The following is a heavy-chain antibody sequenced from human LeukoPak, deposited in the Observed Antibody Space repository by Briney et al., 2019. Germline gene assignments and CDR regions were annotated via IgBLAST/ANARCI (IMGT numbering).Heavy chain of an antibody. CDR2: IYYSGST. J-gene: IGHJ6*02. Sequence: SETLSLTCTVSGGSISSSSYYWGWIRQPPGKGLEWIGSIYYSGSTYYNPSLKSRVTISVDTSKNQFSLKLSSVTAADTAVYYCARDSPIAAAGTLNYYYYGMDVWGQGTTVTVSS. CDR3: ARDSPIAAAGTLNYYYYGMDV. CDR1: GGSISSSSYY. V-gene: IGHV4-39*07. D-gene: IGHD6-13*01.